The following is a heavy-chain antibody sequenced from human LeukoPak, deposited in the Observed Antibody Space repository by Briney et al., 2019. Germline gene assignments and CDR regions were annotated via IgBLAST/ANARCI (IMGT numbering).Heavy chain of an antibody. J-gene: IGHJ3*02. D-gene: IGHD3-9*01. Sequence: PSETLSLTCTVSGGSISSRSYYWGWIRQPPGKGLEWIGSIYYSGSTYYNPSLKSRVTISVDTSKNQFSLKLSSVTAADTAVYYCARRYFDWLIDAFDIWGQGTMVTVSS. CDR1: GGSISSRSYY. V-gene: IGHV4-39*07. CDR2: IYYSGST. CDR3: ARRYFDWLIDAFDI.